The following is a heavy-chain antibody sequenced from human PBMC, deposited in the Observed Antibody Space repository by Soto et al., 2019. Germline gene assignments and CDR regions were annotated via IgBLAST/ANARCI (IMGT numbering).Heavy chain of an antibody. V-gene: IGHV4-31*02. D-gene: IGHD3-3*01. CDR1: GGSMSSGGYY. CDR3: ARVALSDFWSGYTNSNWFDP. CDR2: IYYSGST. Sequence: ALALTWTVAGGSMSSGGYYWSWIRQHPGKGREWIGYIYYSGSTYYNPSLKSRVTISVDTSKNQFSLKLSSVTAADTAVYYCARVALSDFWSGYTNSNWFDPWGQGTLVTVSS. J-gene: IGHJ5*02.